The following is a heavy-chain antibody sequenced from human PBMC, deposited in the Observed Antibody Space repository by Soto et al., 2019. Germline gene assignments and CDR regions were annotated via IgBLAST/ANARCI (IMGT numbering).Heavy chain of an antibody. J-gene: IGHJ4*02. CDR3: ARKGSGWTFDY. CDR1: GFTLSNYA. V-gene: IGHV3-33*01. CDR2: IWYDGSYK. Sequence: QVQLVESGGGVVQPGRSLRLSCAASGFTLSNYAMHWVRQAPGKGLEWVAVIWYDGSYKYYADSVKGRFTTSRDSSKNTLYLQVNSLRADDTAMYYCARKGSGWTFDYWGQGTLVTVSS. D-gene: IGHD6-19*01.